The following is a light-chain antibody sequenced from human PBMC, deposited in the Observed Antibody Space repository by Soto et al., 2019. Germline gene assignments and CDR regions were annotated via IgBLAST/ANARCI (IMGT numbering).Light chain of an antibody. J-gene: IGLJ2*01. Sequence: QLVLTQPPSASGTPGQRVTISCSGSGSSIGTNTVNWYRQLPGTAPKLLIYGNNQRPSGVPDRFSGSKSGTSASLAIRGLQSEDEAEYYCAAWDGSLNNVLFGGGTKVTVL. CDR2: GNN. CDR1: GSSIGTNT. CDR3: AAWDGSLNNVL. V-gene: IGLV1-44*01.